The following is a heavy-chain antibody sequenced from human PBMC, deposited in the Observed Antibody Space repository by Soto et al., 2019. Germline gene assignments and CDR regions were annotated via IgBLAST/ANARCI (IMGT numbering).Heavy chain of an antibody. D-gene: IGHD6-13*01. V-gene: IGHV3-30-3*01. Sequence: GGSLRLSCAASGFTFSSYAMHWVRQAPGKGLEWVAVISYDGSNKYYADSVKGRFTISRDNSKNTLYLQMNSLRAEDTAVYYCARDSSFKIAAAENYYYYGMDVWGQGTTVTVS. CDR1: GFTFSSYA. CDR2: ISYDGSNK. CDR3: ARDSSFKIAAAENYYYYGMDV. J-gene: IGHJ6*02.